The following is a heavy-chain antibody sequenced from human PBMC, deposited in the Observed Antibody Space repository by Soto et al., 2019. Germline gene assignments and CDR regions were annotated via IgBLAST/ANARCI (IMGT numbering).Heavy chain of an antibody. CDR1: VGSISSYY. Sequence: QVQLQESGPGLVKPSETLSLTCTDSVGSISSYYWSWIRQPPGKGLEWIGYIYYSGSTNYNPSLKSRLTISVDTSKNQFSLKLSSVTAADTAVYYCARNYGGNVDYWGQGTLVTVSS. J-gene: IGHJ4*02. V-gene: IGHV4-59*08. D-gene: IGHD4-17*01. CDR2: IYYSGST. CDR3: ARNYGGNVDY.